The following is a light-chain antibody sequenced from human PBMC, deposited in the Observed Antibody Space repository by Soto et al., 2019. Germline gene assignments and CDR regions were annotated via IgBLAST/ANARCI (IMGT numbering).Light chain of an antibody. CDR3: SSYTSSSTYV. Sequence: QSVLTQPASVSGSPGQSITISCTGTSSDVGGYNYVSWYQQHPGEAPKLMIYEVSNRPSGVSNRFSDSKSGNTASLTISGLQAEDEADYYCSSYTSSSTYVFGTGTKVTVL. CDR2: EVS. CDR1: SSDVGGYNY. V-gene: IGLV2-14*01. J-gene: IGLJ1*01.